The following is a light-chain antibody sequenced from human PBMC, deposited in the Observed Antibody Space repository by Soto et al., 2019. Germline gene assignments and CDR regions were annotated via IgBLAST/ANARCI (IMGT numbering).Light chain of an antibody. CDR1: QGISNY. V-gene: IGKV1-17*03. CDR2: GAS. Sequence: DIQMTQSPSAMSASVGDRVTITCRASQGISNYLTWFQQKPGKVPKRLIYGASSLLSGVPSRFSGNGSGTEFTLTIISLQPEDSATYYCLQHNNYPWTFGLGTKVDIK. J-gene: IGKJ1*01. CDR3: LQHNNYPWT.